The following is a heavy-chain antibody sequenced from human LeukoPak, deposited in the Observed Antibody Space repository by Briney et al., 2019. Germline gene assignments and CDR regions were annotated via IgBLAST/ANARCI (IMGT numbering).Heavy chain of an antibody. Sequence: ASVTVSFTASGYTFTIYGISWVRQAPGQGQEWMGWISAYNGNTNYAQKLQGRVTITTDTSTSTASMELRSLGTDDTAVYYCHVGASLFDYWGQGTLVTVSS. CDR3: HVGASLFDY. CDR2: ISAYNGNT. CDR1: GYTFTIYG. D-gene: IGHD1-26*01. J-gene: IGHJ4*02. V-gene: IGHV1-18*01.